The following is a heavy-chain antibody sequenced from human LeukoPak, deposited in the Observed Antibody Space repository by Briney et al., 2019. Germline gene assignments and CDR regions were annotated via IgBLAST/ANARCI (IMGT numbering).Heavy chain of an antibody. Sequence: GGSLRLSCAASGFTVSSNYMSWVRQAPGKGLEWVAVISYDGSDKYYADSVKGRFTISRDNSKNTLYLQVNSLRAEDTAVYYCAKASRSTTVTPDYWGQGTLVTVSS. V-gene: IGHV3-30*18. CDR1: GFTVSSNY. CDR3: AKASRSTTVTPDY. J-gene: IGHJ4*02. CDR2: ISYDGSDK. D-gene: IGHD4-17*01.